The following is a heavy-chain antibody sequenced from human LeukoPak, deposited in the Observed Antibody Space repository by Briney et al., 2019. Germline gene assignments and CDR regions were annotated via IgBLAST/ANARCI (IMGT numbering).Heavy chain of an antibody. CDR2: INHSGST. D-gene: IGHD6-6*01. CDR3: ARGALHYYYYYMDV. V-gene: IGHV4-34*01. J-gene: IGHJ6*03. Sequence: GEINHSGSTNYNPSLKSRVTISVDTSKNQFSLKLSSVTAADTAVYYCARGALHYYYYYMDVWGKGTTVTVSS.